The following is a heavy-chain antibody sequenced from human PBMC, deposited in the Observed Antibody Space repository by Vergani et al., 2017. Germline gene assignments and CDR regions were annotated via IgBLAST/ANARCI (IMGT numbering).Heavy chain of an antibody. V-gene: IGHV1-2*02. CDR1: GYTFTGYY. CDR2: INPNSGGT. D-gene: IGHD6-19*01. Sequence: QVQLVQSGAEVKKPGASVKVSCKASGYTFTGYYMHWVRQAPGQGLEWMGWINPNSGGTNYAQKFQGRVTMTRDTSISTAYMELSRLRSDDTAVYYCARDTPGYSSGWYSTTYNWFDPWGQGTLVTVSS. J-gene: IGHJ5*02. CDR3: ARDTPGYSSGWYSTTYNWFDP.